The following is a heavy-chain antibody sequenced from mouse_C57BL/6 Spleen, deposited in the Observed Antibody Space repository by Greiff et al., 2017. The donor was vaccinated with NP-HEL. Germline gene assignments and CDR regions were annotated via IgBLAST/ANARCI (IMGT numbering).Heavy chain of an antibody. J-gene: IGHJ3*01. CDR2: IWSGGST. Sequence: VQLQQSGPGLVQPSQSLSITCTVSGFSLTSYGVHWVRQSPGKGLAWLGVIWSGGSTDYNAAFISRLSISKDNSKSQVFFKMNSLQADDTAIYYCARNFNWDVWFAYWGQGTLVTVSA. CDR1: GFSLTSYG. CDR3: ARNFNWDVWFAY. D-gene: IGHD4-1*02. V-gene: IGHV2-2*01.